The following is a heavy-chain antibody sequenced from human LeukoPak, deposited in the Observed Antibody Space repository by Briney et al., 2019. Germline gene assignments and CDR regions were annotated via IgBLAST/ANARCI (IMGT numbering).Heavy chain of an antibody. CDR3: ARGTRAWLLTAFDP. D-gene: IGHD7-27*01. CDR1: GFSFSGYW. CDR2: IKEDGSEK. J-gene: IGHJ5*02. Sequence: PGGSLRLSCAASGFSFSGYWMTWVRQAPGKGLEWVANIKEDGSEKYYADFVKGRFTISRDNAKNSLDLQMNSLRAADTAVYYCARGTRAWLLTAFDPWGQGTLVTVSS. V-gene: IGHV3-7*03.